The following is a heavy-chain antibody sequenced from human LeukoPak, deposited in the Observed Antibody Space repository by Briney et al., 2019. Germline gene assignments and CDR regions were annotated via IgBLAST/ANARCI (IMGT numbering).Heavy chain of an antibody. Sequence: KPGGSLRLSCAASGFTFSSYSMNWVRQAPGKGLEWVSSISSSSSYIYYADSVKGRFTISRDNAKNSLYLQMNSLRAEDTAVYYCARVQTPYSSGWDPNYFDYWGQGTLVTVSS. J-gene: IGHJ4*02. V-gene: IGHV3-21*01. CDR2: ISSSSSYI. CDR1: GFTFSSYS. D-gene: IGHD6-19*01. CDR3: ARVQTPYSSGWDPNYFDY.